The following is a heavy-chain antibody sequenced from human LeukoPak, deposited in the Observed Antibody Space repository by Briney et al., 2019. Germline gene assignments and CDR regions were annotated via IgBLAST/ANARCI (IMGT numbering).Heavy chain of an antibody. CDR1: GFTFSSYA. J-gene: IGHJ4*02. CDR2: ISYDGSNK. Sequence: GGSLRLSCAASGFTFSSYAMHWVRQAPGKGLEWVAVISYDGSNKYYADSVKGRFTISRDNSKNTLYLQMNSLRAEDTAVYYCAKSGPRSIRKVDYWGQGTLVTVSS. CDR3: AKSGPRSIRKVDY. D-gene: IGHD2-2*02. V-gene: IGHV3-30*04.